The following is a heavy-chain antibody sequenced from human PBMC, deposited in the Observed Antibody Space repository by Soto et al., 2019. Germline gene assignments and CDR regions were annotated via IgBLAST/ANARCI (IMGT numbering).Heavy chain of an antibody. V-gene: IGHV1-69*13. CDR1: GGTFSSYA. CDR3: ARDQLRSSSSSYYYGMDV. Sequence: SVKVSCKASGGTFSSYAISWVRQAPGQGLEWMGGIIPIFGTANYAQKFQGRVTITADESTSTAYMELSSLRSEDTAVYYCARDQLRSSSSSYYYGMDVWGKGTTVTVSS. CDR2: IIPIFGTA. D-gene: IGHD6-6*01. J-gene: IGHJ6*04.